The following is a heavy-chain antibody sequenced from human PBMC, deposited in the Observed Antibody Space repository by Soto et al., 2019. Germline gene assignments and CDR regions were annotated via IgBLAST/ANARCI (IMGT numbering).Heavy chain of an antibody. D-gene: IGHD2-2*01. J-gene: IGHJ4*02. Sequence: QVQLQQWGAGLLKPSETLSLTCAVYGGSFSGYYWSWIRQPPGKGLEWIGEINHSGSTNYNPSLKSRVTISVDTSKNQFSLKLSSVTAADTAVYYCARGSRYCSSTSCYAGFDYWGQGTLVTVSS. CDR3: ARGSRYCSSTSCYAGFDY. CDR1: GGSFSGYY. V-gene: IGHV4-34*01. CDR2: INHSGST.